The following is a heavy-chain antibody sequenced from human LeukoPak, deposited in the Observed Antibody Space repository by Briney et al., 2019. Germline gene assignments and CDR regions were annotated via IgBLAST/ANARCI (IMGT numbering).Heavy chain of an antibody. CDR3: ARVQRGATLDF. D-gene: IGHD1-26*01. J-gene: IGHJ4*02. V-gene: IGHV3-21*01. Sequence: GGSLRLSCAASGFTFSSYSMNWVRQAPGKGLEWVSSISNSSSYIYYADSVKGRFTISRDNAKNSLYLQMNSLRAEDTAVYYCARVQRGATLDFWGQGTLVTVSS. CDR2: ISNSSSYI. CDR1: GFTFSSYS.